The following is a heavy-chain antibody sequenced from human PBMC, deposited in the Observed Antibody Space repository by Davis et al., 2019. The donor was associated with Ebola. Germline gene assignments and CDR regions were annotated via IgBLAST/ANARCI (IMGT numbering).Heavy chain of an antibody. Sequence: MPSETLSLTCTVSGGFISSSGYYWAWIRRPPGKGLEWIGSAYYSGSSGSTHYNPSLKSRVTISADTSKNQLSLRMSSVTAADTAVYYCARQSAQEYGMDVWGQGTTVAVSS. CDR1: GGFISSSGYY. CDR2: AYYSGSSGST. J-gene: IGHJ6*02. CDR3: ARQSAQEYGMDV. V-gene: IGHV4-39*01.